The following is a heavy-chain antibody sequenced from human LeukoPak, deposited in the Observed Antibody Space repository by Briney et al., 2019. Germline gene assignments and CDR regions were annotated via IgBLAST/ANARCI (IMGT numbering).Heavy chain of an antibody. D-gene: IGHD5-24*01. Sequence: ASVKVSCKASGYTFTSNYMHWVRQAPGQGLEWMGIINPSGDYTNYAQKFQGRVTMTRDMSTSTVYMELSSLRSEDTAVYYCAREVRWLHEDGAFDIWGQGTMVTVSS. CDR1: GYTFTSNY. V-gene: IGHV1-46*01. CDR3: AREVRWLHEDGAFDI. J-gene: IGHJ3*02. CDR2: INPSGDYT.